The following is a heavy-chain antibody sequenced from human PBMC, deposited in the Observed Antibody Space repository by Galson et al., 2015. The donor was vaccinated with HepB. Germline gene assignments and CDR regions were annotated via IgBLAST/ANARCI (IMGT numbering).Heavy chain of an antibody. J-gene: IGHJ4*02. CDR1: GFTFSSYG. CDR3: AKASPGLDFDY. V-gene: IGHV3-30*18. CDR2: ISYDGSNK. D-gene: IGHD3/OR15-3a*01. Sequence: SLRLSCAASGFTFSSYGMHWVRQAPGKGLEWVAVISYDGSNKYYADSVKGRFTISRDNSKNTLYLQMNSLRAEDTAVYYCAKASPGLDFDYWGQGTLVTVSS.